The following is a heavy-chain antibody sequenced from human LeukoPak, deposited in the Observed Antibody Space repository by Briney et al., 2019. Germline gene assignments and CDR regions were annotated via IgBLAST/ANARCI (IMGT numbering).Heavy chain of an antibody. Sequence: NPSETLSLTCTVSGGSISSYYWSWIRQPPGKGLEWIGYIYCSGSTNYNPSLKSRVTISVDTSKNQFSLKLSSVTAADTAVYYCAKHKLLNWFDPWGQGTLVTVSS. J-gene: IGHJ5*02. CDR3: AKHKLLNWFDP. V-gene: IGHV4-59*01. CDR1: GGSISSYY. D-gene: IGHD2/OR15-2a*01. CDR2: IYCSGST.